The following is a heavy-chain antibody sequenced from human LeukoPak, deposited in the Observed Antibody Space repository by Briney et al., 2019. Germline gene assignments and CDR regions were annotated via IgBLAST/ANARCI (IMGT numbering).Heavy chain of an antibody. CDR3: ARVLQLWTQAGYYYYIDV. CDR1: GGSISSYY. V-gene: IGHV4-59*01. Sequence: PSETLSLTCTVSGGSISSYYWSWIRQPPGKGLEWIGYMYYSGSTNYNPSLKSRVTISVDTSKNQFSLKLSSVTAADTAVYYCARVLQLWTQAGYYYYIDVWGKGTTVTVSS. J-gene: IGHJ6*03. D-gene: IGHD5-18*01. CDR2: MYYSGST.